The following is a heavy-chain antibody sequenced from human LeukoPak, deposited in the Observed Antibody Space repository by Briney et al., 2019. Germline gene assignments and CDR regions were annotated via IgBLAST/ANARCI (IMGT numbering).Heavy chain of an antibody. D-gene: IGHD1-26*01. CDR2: INPNSGGT. V-gene: IGHV1-2*02. J-gene: IGHJ6*02. Sequence: GASVKVSCKASGYTFTGYYMHWVRQAPGQGLEWMGWINPNSGGTNYAQKFQGRVTMTRDTSISTAYMELSRLRSDDTAVYYCARDQDGSYGYYYGMDVWGQGTTVTVSS. CDR1: GYTFTGYY. CDR3: ARDQDGSYGYYYGMDV.